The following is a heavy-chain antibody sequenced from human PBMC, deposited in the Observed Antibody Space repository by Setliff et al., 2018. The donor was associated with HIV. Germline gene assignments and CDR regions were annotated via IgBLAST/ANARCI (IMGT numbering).Heavy chain of an antibody. V-gene: IGHV1-46*01. J-gene: IGHJ1*01. CDR3: ARNTKAGTAIGYFQH. CDR1: GYTFTSYY. Sequence: ASVKVSCKASGYTFTSYYMHWVRQAPGQGLEWMGIINPSGGSTSYAQKFQGRVTIARDTSTSTVYMELSSLRSEDTAVYYCARNTKAGTAIGYFQHWGQGTLVTVSS. CDR2: INPSGGST. D-gene: IGHD6-19*01.